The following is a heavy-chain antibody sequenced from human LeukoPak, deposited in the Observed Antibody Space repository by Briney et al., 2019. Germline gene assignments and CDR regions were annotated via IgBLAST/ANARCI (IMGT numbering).Heavy chain of an antibody. CDR3: ARVGRRDGYNLWYFDL. CDR1: GGSLSSGSYY. V-gene: IGHV4-39*07. CDR2: IYYSGST. D-gene: IGHD5-24*01. Sequence: SETLSLTCTVSGGSLSSGSYYWGWIRQPPGKGLEWIGSIYYSGSTYYNPSLKSRVTISVDTSKNQFSLKLSSVTAADTAVYYCARVGRRDGYNLWYFDLWGRGTLVTVSS. J-gene: IGHJ2*01.